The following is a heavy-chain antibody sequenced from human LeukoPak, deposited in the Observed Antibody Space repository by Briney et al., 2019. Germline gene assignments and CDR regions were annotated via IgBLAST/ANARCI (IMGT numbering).Heavy chain of an antibody. CDR1: GYTFTSYA. V-gene: IGHV1-18*01. CDR3: TRGGRYYDSSGYTLSQFDY. CDR2: ISAYNDNT. Sequence: ASEKVSCKASGYTFTSYAISWVRQSPGQRLKWRRWISAYNDNTNYAQKLQARITMTTYTATSTAYMELRNLRAYETAMYHCTRGGRYYDSSGYTLSQFDYWGQGTLVTVSS. J-gene: IGHJ4*02. D-gene: IGHD3-22*01.